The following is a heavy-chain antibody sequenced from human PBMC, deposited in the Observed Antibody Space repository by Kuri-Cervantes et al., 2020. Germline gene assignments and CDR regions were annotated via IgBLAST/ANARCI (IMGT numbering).Heavy chain of an antibody. D-gene: IGHD2-15*01. Sequence: GSLRLSCAVSGYSISSGYYWGWIRQPPGKGLEWIGSIYYSRSTYYNPSLKSRVTISVDTSKNQFSLKLTSVTAADTAVYYCARATSGGYGYFDYWGQGTLVTVSS. CDR2: IYYSRST. J-gene: IGHJ4*02. CDR1: GYSISSGYY. CDR3: ARATSGGYGYFDY. V-gene: IGHV4-38-2*01.